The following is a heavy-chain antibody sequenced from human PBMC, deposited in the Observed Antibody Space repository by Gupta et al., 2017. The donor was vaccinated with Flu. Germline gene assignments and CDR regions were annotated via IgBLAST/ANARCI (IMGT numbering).Heavy chain of an antibody. D-gene: IGHD1-26*01. CDR1: GGSVSASY. CDR2: ITHSGST. CDR3: AREGLSGGDY. V-gene: IGHV4-34*01. J-gene: IGHJ4*02. Sequence: QVQLQQWGAGLLNPSDTLSLTCAVYGGSVSASYWTWIRQPPGKGLEWIGEITHSGSTNYNPSLKSRVTFSVDTSKNQFSLKLNSVTAADTAVYYCAREGLSGGDYWGQGTLVTVSS.